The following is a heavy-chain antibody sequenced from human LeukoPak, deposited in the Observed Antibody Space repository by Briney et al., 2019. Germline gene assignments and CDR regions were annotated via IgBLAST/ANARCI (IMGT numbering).Heavy chain of an antibody. Sequence: PSETLSLTCTVSSGSISSYYWSWLRQPAGKGLEWIGRIYTSGSTDYNSSLKSRVAMSLDTSKSQFSLKLRSVTAADTAVYYCARDWNAGSGWFLWFDPWGQGTLVTVSS. CDR2: IYTSGST. J-gene: IGHJ5*02. CDR1: SGSISSYY. CDR3: ARDWNAGSGWFLWFDP. V-gene: IGHV4-4*07. D-gene: IGHD6-19*01.